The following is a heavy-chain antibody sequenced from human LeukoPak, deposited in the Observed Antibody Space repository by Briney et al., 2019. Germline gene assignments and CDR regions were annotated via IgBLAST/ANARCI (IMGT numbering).Heavy chain of an antibody. CDR2: IKQDGNEK. Sequence: GGSLRLSCAASGFRFNTYWMSWVRQAPEKGLEWVANIKQDGNEKYYADSVKGRFTISRDNGKNSLDLQMNSLRADDTAVYYCARPHGYSGYDYGYWGQGTLVTVSS. CDR1: GFRFNTYW. V-gene: IGHV3-7*01. D-gene: IGHD5-12*01. J-gene: IGHJ4*02. CDR3: ARPHGYSGYDYGY.